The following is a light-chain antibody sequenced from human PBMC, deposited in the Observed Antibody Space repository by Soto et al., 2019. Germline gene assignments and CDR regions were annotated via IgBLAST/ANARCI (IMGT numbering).Light chain of an antibody. CDR2: EVN. CDR3: CSYAGGGTFE. V-gene: IGLV2-23*02. CDR1: SSDVGSYNL. J-gene: IGLJ3*02. Sequence: QSALTQPASVSGSPGQSITISCTGTSSDVGSYNLVSWYQQSPGKAPKVMIFEVNKRPSGVSVRFSGSKSGNTASLTISGLQAEDEADYYCCSYAGGGTFEFGGGTKLTVL.